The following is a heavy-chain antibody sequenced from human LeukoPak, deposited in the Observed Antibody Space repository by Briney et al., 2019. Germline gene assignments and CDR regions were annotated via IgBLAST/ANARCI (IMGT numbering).Heavy chain of an antibody. CDR1: GFTFSSYW. CDR2: INQDGSEK. D-gene: IGHD3-22*01. CDR3: ARGTMIGYYFDY. V-gene: IGHV3-7*01. J-gene: IGHJ4*02. Sequence: GGSLRLSCAASGFTFSSYWMTWVRQAPGKGLVWVANINQDGSEKYYVDSVEGRFTTSRDNARNSLYLQMNSLRAGDTAVYYCARGTMIGYYFDYWGQGTLVTVSS.